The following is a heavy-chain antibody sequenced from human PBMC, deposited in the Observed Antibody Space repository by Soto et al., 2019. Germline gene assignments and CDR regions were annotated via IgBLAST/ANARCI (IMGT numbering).Heavy chain of an antibody. D-gene: IGHD3-22*01. V-gene: IGHV3-66*01. CDR3: ARSRNYYDRSGYPHP. Sequence: PGGSLRLSCAASGFTVSTNYMAWVRQAPGKGLEWVSIIYSGGRAYYADSVKGRFTVSRDNSKNTLYLQMNSLRVEDTAVYYCARSRNYYDRSGYPHPWGQGALVTVSS. J-gene: IGHJ5*02. CDR2: IYSGGRA. CDR1: GFTVSTNY.